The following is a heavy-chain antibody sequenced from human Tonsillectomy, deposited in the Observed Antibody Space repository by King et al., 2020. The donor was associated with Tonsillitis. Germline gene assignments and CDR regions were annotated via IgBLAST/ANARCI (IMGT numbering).Heavy chain of an antibody. CDR3: ARAQPAAPRNYYYYVMDV. V-gene: IGHV3-33*01. CDR1: GLTLSSYG. D-gene: IGHD2-2*01. J-gene: IGHJ6*02. Sequence: VQLVESGGGVVQPGRSLRLSCAASGLTLSSYGMHWLRQAPGKGLEWVAVIWYDGSNKYYADSVKGRFTISRDNSKNTLHLQMNSLRDEDTAVYYCARAQPAAPRNYYYYVMDVWGQGTTVTVSS. CDR2: IWYDGSNK.